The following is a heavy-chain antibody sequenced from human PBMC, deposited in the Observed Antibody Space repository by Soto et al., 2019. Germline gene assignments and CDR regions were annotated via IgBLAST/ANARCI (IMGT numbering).Heavy chain of an antibody. Sequence: PGGSLRLSCAASGFTFSSYGMHWVRQAPGKGLEWVSAISGSGGSTYYADSVKGRFTISRDNSKNTLYLQMNSLRAEDTAVYYCAKVRCTSCYMHAFDIWGQGTMVTVSS. CDR2: ISGSGGST. J-gene: IGHJ3*02. V-gene: IGHV3-23*01. CDR1: GFTFSSYG. CDR3: AKVRCTSCYMHAFDI. D-gene: IGHD2-2*02.